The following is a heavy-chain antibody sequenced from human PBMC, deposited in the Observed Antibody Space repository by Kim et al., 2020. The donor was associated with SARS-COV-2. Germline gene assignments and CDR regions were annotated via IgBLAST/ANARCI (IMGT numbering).Heavy chain of an antibody. CDR2: ISYEGSKK. CDR1: GFNFNNFG. J-gene: IGHJ6*02. Sequence: LSLTCAASGFNFNNFGMHWVRQAPGKGLEWGALISYEGSKKYYADSLKGRLTISRDSSKNTLYLQMNSLRAEDTAVYYCAKDRSFFMSTFGGESGGLVVWGQGTTVTVS. CDR3: AKDRSFFMSTFGGESGGLVV. V-gene: IGHV3-30*18. D-gene: IGHD3-16*01.